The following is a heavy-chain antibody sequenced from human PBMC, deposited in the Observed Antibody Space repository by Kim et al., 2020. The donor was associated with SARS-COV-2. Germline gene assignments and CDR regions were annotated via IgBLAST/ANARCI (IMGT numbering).Heavy chain of an antibody. CDR3: ARWGYFGF. J-gene: IGHJ4*02. D-gene: IGHD3-16*01. Sequence: SRSTHYNPSLKSRDTISIDTAQNQFTLRLSSVTAADTAVYYCARWGYFGFWGQGTLVTVSS. CDR2: SRST. V-gene: IGHV4-34*01.